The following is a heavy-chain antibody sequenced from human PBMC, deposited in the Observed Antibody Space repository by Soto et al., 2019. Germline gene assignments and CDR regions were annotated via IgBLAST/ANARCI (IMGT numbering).Heavy chain of an antibody. CDR3: ARHWGNSWYEMFDS. CDR1: STSITNYY. D-gene: IGHD6-13*01. CDR2: VYYVGSK. Sequence: SATLSLTCSILSTSITNYYWRWIQEPSGGGLEWIGYVYYVGSKNYNPSLRCRVTMSVDTSKNQFSLSLTSVTAADTAVYFCARHWGNSWYEMFDSWGQGALVTVS. V-gene: IGHV4-59*08. J-gene: IGHJ4*02.